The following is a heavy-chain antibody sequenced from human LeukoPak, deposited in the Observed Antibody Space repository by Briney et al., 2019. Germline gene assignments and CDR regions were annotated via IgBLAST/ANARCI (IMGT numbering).Heavy chain of an antibody. CDR3: ARGNYAPRYYYYYMDV. CDR2: IYTSGST. V-gene: IGHV4-4*07. D-gene: IGHD4-11*01. J-gene: IGHJ6*03. Sequence: SETLSLTCTVSGGSISSYYWSWIRQPAGKGLEWIGRIYTSGSTNYNPSLMSRVTMSVDTSKNQFSLKLSSVTAADTAVYYCARGNYAPRYYYYYMDVWGKGTTVTVSS. CDR1: GGSISSYY.